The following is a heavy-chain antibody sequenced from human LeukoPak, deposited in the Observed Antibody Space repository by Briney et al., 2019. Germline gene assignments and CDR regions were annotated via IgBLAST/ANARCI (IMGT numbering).Heavy chain of an antibody. D-gene: IGHD5-18*01. CDR2: ISYDGSNK. CDR3: AREITAMGFPDAFDI. CDR1: GFTFGNYA. J-gene: IGHJ3*02. Sequence: GGSLRLSCGASGFTFGNYAMSWVRQAPGKGLEWVAVISYDGSNKYYADSVKGRFTISRDNSKNTLYLQMNSLRAEDTAVYYCAREITAMGFPDAFDIWGQGTMVTVSS. V-gene: IGHV3-30-3*01.